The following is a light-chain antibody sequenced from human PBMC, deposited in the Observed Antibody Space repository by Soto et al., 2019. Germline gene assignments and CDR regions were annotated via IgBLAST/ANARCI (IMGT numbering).Light chain of an antibody. V-gene: IGKV3-20*01. CDR2: GAS. Sequence: EIVLTQSPGTLSLSPGERATLSCRASQSVSSNYLAWYQQKPGQAPRLLIFGASSRATGIPDRFSGSGSGTEFTLTISRLEPEDFAVYYCQHYKTWPLSFGGGTKVEI. J-gene: IGKJ4*01. CDR1: QSVSSNY. CDR3: QHYKTWPLS.